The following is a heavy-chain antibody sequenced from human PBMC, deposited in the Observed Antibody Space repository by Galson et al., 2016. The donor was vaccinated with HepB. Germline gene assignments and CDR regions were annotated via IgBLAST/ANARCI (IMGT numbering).Heavy chain of an antibody. D-gene: IGHD5-12*01. CDR3: ARDQKYSGYDFYYAMDV. CDR1: A. J-gene: IGHJ6*04. CDR2: ISYDGTKQ. Sequence: AVHWVRQAPGKGLEWVAVISYDGTKQYYTDSVKGRFTVFRDDSKNTLYLQMNTLRPEDTAVYYCARDQKYSGYDFYYAMDVWGKGATVTVSS. V-gene: IGHV3-30*04.